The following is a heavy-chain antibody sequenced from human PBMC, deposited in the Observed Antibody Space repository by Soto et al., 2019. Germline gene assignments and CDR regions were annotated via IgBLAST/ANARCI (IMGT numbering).Heavy chain of an antibody. CDR2: IKSKTDGGTT. CDR1: VFTFSNAW. V-gene: IGHV3-15*07. CDR3: TTAAGLYYYDSSGYPTFDY. J-gene: IGHJ4*02. D-gene: IGHD3-22*01. Sequence: GGSLRLSCAASVFTFSNAWMNWVRQAPGKGLEWVGRIKSKTDGGTTDYAAPVNGRFTISRDDSKNTLYLQMNSLKAEDTAVYYCTTAAGLYYYDSSGYPTFDYWGQGTLVTVSS.